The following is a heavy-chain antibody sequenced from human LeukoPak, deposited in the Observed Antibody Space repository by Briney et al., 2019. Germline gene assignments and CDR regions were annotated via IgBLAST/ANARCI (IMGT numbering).Heavy chain of an antibody. CDR2: INPNSGGT. Sequence: ASVKVSCKASGYAFTTYYMHWVRQAPGQGPEWMGWINPNSGGTNYAQKFQGRVTMTREMSISTAYLELSKLRSDDSAVYYCARAGHCSSTSCYMGSDYWGQGTLVTVSS. V-gene: IGHV1-2*02. CDR1: GYAFTTYY. J-gene: IGHJ4*02. CDR3: ARAGHCSSTSCYMGSDY. D-gene: IGHD2-2*02.